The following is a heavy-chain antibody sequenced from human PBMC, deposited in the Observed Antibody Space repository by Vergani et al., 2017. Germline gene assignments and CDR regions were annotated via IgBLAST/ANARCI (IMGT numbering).Heavy chain of an antibody. V-gene: IGHV1-69*01. CDR2: IIPIFGTA. CDR1: GGTFSSYA. CDR3: ARGAFVVPAARGFWFDP. D-gene: IGHD2-2*01. Sequence: QVQLVQSGAAVKKPGSSVKVSCKASGGTFSSYAISWVRQAPGQGLEWMGGIIPIFGTANYAQKFQGRVTITADESTSTAYMELSSLRSEDTAVYYCARGAFVVPAARGFWFDPWGQGTLVTVSS. J-gene: IGHJ5*02.